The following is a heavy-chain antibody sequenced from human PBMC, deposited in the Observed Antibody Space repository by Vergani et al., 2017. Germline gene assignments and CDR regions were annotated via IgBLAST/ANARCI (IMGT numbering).Heavy chain of an antibody. J-gene: IGHJ6*03. D-gene: IGHD2-2*01. V-gene: IGHV1-18*01. CDR1: GYTFTSYG. CDR3: ARDPVGYCSSTSCYQDTKENYYYYMDV. CDR2: ISAYNGNT. Sequence: QVQLVQSGAEVKKPGASVKVSCKASGYTFTSYGISWVRQAPGQGLEWMGWISAYNGNTNYAQKLQGRVTMTTDTSTSTAYMELRSLRSDDTAVYYCARDPVGYCSSTSCYQDTKENYYYYMDVWGKGTTVTVSS.